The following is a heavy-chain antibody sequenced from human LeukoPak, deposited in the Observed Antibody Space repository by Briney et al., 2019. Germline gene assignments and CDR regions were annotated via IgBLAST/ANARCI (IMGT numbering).Heavy chain of an antibody. J-gene: IGHJ5*02. V-gene: IGHV3-23*01. Sequence: GGSLRLSFAASGFPFSSHAMSWVRQPPGKGLEWVAAISNGKTYYADSVRGRFAISRDDSTNTVYLHMNSLRDEDTALYHRVREAGYCAPVCVKTNWFDPWGQGTLVTVSS. CDR1: GFPFSSHA. CDR2: ISNGKT. D-gene: IGHD2-15*01. CDR3: VREAGYCAPVCVKTNWFDP.